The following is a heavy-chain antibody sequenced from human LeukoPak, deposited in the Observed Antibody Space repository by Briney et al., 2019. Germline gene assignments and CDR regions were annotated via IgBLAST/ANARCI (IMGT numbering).Heavy chain of an antibody. CDR3: ASSYSSEFDY. CDR1: GYTFTGYY. D-gene: IGHD1-26*01. J-gene: IGHJ4*02. V-gene: IGHV1-2*02. Sequence: GASVTVSCKASGYTFTGYYMHWVRQAPGQGLEWMGWINPNSGGTNYAQKSQGRVTMTRDTSISTAYMELSRLRSDDTAVYYCASSYSSEFDYWGQGTLVTVSS. CDR2: INPNSGGT.